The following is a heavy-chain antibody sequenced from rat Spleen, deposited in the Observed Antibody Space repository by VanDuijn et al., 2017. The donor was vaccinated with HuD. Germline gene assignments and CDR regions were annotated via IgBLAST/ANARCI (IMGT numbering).Heavy chain of an antibody. Sequence: QVQLKESGPGLVQPSQTLSLTCTVSGFSLSSYGVIWVRQPPGKGLEWMGVIWGNGNTNYNSALKSRMSISRDTSKSQVYLKMNSLQAEDTATYYCARANRDTYAHFDYWGQGVMVTVSS. CDR3: ARANRDTYAHFDY. CDR2: IWGNGNT. D-gene: IGHD2-5*01. J-gene: IGHJ2*01. V-gene: IGHV2-13*01. CDR1: GFSLSSYG.